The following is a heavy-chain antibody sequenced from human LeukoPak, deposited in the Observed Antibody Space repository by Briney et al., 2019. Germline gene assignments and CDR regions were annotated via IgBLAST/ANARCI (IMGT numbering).Heavy chain of an antibody. CDR2: IDARSGIT. CDR3: ARTYDFGRGPPGDAFDN. CDR1: GFTFTIFG. V-gene: IGHV3-48*01. J-gene: IGHJ3*02. Sequence: GGSLRLSCAASGFTFTIFGFNWVRQAPGRVPEWVSYIDARSGITYYADSVQGRFTISRDNAQESVFLQMNSLRADDTAVYYCARTYDFGRGPPGDAFDNWGPGTLVTVSS. D-gene: IGHD3-3*01.